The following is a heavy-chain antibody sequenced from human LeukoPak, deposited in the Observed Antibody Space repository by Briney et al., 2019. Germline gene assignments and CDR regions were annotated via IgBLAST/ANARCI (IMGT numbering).Heavy chain of an antibody. CDR1: GFTFSNYA. D-gene: IGHD3-10*01. CDR3: GKPEAYSVAYGIDL. V-gene: IGHV3-23*01. CDR2: ISGSGGST. Sequence: GGSLRLSCAASGFTFSNYAMTWVRQAPGKGLEWVSVISGSGGSTYYADSVKGRFTISRDNSKNTLYLQMNSLRAEDTAVYYCGKPEAYSVAYGIDLWGEGPLVTVSS. J-gene: IGHJ5*02.